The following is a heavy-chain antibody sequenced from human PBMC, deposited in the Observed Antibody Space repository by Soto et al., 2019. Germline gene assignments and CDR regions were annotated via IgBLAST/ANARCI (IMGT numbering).Heavy chain of an antibody. D-gene: IGHD5-18*01. J-gene: IGHJ4*02. CDR2: ISAYNENT. V-gene: IGHV1-18*01. Sequence: ASVKVSCKASAYTLANYAIMWVRQAPGQGLEWMGWISAYNENTNYAQRLQGRVTMTTDTSTSTAFMELRSLRSDDTAVYYCARVSGYSYGLVDYWGQGTLVTVSS. CDR3: ARVSGYSYGLVDY. CDR1: AYTLANYA.